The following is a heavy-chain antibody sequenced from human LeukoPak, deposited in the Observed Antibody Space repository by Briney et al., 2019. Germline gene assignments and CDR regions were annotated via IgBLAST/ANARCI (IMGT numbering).Heavy chain of an antibody. J-gene: IGHJ4*02. CDR2: ISAHNGNT. Sequence: ASVKVSCKASGYTFTNYGISWVRQAPGQGLEWMGWISAHNGNTKNAQKFQGRVTLTTDTSTSTAYMELRSLRSDDTAVYYCARWSHVSGRWFLDNWGRGTLVSVSS. CDR1: GYTFTNYG. V-gene: IGHV1-18*01. D-gene: IGHD3-10*01. CDR3: ARWSHVSGRWFLDN.